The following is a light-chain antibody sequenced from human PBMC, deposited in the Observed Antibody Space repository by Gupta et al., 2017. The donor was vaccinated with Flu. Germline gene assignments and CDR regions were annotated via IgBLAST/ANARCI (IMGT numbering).Light chain of an antibody. CDR3: QQGYRGPYT. Sequence: DIHLTQAPLSLSGFVGDRVIINCRANESVTTYLSWFHQTPGKAPKMLIYKATNLHKGVPERFSGSGSATDFTLTIRDLQPDDSGTYYCQQGYRGPYTFGQGTRLEI. CDR1: ESVTTY. J-gene: IGKJ2*01. V-gene: IGKV1-39*01. CDR2: KAT.